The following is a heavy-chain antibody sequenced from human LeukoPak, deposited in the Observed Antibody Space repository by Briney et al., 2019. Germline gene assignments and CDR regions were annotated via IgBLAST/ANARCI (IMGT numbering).Heavy chain of an antibody. CDR1: GFTFNHYG. Sequence: GGSLTLSCAASGFTFNHYGMHWVRQTPGAGLEWPAVIWSDGSDKYYAKSVKGRFTISRDNSKNSLFLQMNSLRAEDTAVYYCAKDAQRGFDYSNSLQNWGQGILVTVAS. J-gene: IGHJ1*01. D-gene: IGHD4-11*01. V-gene: IGHV3-33*06. CDR3: AKDAQRGFDYSNSLQN. CDR2: IWSDGSDK.